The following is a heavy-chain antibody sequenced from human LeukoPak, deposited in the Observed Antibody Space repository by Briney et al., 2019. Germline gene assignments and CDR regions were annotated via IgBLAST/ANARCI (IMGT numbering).Heavy chain of an antibody. CDR3: ARPYYDSSGYYYYAFDI. CDR1: GFTFDDYG. V-gene: IGHV3-20*04. Sequence: GGSLRLSCAASGFTFDDYGMSWVRQAPGKGLEWVSGINWNGGSTGYADSVKGRSTISRDNAKNSLYLQMNSLRAEDTALYYCARPYYDSSGYYYYAFDIWGQGTMVTVSS. D-gene: IGHD3-22*01. J-gene: IGHJ3*02. CDR2: INWNGGST.